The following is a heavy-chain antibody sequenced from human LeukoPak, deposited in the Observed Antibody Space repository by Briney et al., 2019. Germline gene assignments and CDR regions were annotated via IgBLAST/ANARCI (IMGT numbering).Heavy chain of an antibody. CDR1: GFSFDTYA. Sequence: GGSLRLSCAASGFSFDTYAMHWVRQAPGQGLEWVALWHDGSHKFYSNSVRGQFTISRDNSKNTVYQQINNMRPDDTAVYYCAREIFGSGSYPDFWGQGTLVTVSS. V-gene: IGHV3-33*01. CDR2: WHDGSHK. D-gene: IGHD3-10*01. J-gene: IGHJ4*02. CDR3: AREIFGSGSYPDF.